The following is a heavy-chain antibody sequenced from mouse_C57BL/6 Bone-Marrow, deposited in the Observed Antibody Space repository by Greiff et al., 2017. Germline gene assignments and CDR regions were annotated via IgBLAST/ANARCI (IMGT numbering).Heavy chain of an antibody. J-gene: IGHJ4*01. CDR2: IDPSDSYT. D-gene: IGHD1-1*01. CDR1: GYTFTSYW. V-gene: IGHV1-69*01. CDR3: ARWGSSFYAMDY. Sequence: QVQLQQPGAELVMPGASVKLSCKASGYTFTSYWMHWVKQRPGQGLEWIGEIDPSDSYTNYNQKFKGKSTLTVDKSSSTAYMELHSLTSEDSAVYFCARWGSSFYAMDYWGQGTSVTVSS.